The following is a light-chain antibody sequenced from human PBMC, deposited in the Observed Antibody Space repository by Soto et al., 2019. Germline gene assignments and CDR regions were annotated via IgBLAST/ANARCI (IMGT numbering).Light chain of an antibody. CDR1: QGISTW. Sequence: DIQMTQSPSSVSASVGDRVTMTCRASQGISTWLAWYQQKPGKAPKLLINAASRLQNGVPSRFGGSGSGTEFTLTISSLQAEDFATYFCQQANSFPFTFGPGTKVDIK. CDR3: QQANSFPFT. J-gene: IGKJ3*01. CDR2: AAS. V-gene: IGKV1D-12*01.